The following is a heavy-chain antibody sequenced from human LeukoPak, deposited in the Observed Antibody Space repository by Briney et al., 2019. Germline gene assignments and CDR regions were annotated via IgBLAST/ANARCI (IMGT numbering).Heavy chain of an antibody. V-gene: IGHV3-74*01. Sequence: GGSLRLSCAASGFTFSSYWMPWVRQAPGKGLVWVSRINSDGSNILYADSVKGRFTISRDNAKNTLYLQMNSLRAEDTAVYYCASSYGSNFPSEHWGQGTLVTVSS. CDR2: INSDGSNI. D-gene: IGHD4-23*01. J-gene: IGHJ1*01. CDR3: ASSYGSNFPSEH. CDR1: GFTFSSYW.